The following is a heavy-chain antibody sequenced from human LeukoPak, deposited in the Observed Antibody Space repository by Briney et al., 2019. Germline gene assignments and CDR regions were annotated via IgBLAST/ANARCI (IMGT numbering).Heavy chain of an antibody. D-gene: IGHD6-19*01. CDR2: ISAYNGNT. Sequence: ASVKVSCKASGYTFTSYGISWVRQAPGQGLEWMGWISAYNGNTNYAQKLQGRVTMTTDTSTTTAYMELRSLRSDDTAVYYCARDCLVTQWLVSFDYWGQGTLVTVSA. V-gene: IGHV1-18*01. J-gene: IGHJ4*02. CDR3: ARDCLVTQWLVSFDY. CDR1: GYTFTSYG.